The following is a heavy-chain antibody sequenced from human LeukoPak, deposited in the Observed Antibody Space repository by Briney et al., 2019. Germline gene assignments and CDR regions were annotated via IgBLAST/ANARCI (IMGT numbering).Heavy chain of an antibody. CDR3: TRVRSNSSPNMDFDY. V-gene: IGHV5-51*01. CDR1: GYSFTSYW. J-gene: IGHJ4*02. D-gene: IGHD6-6*01. Sequence: GESLKISCKGSGYSFTSYWIGWVRQMPGKGLEWKGIIYPGDSDTRYSPSFQAQVTFSADKSINIAYLQWNSLQASDSAMYFCTRVRSNSSPNMDFDYWGQGTLVTVSS. CDR2: IYPGDSDT.